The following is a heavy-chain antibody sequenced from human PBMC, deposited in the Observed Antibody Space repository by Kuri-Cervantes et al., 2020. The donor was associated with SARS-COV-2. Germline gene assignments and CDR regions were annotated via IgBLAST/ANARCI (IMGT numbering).Heavy chain of an antibody. CDR1: GFTFRDYY. J-gene: IGHJ4*02. V-gene: IGHV3-11*01. D-gene: IGHD6-13*01. CDR2: ISSSDSTT. Sequence: GGSLRLSCVAFGFTFRDYYMSWIRQAPGKGLEWISYISSSDSTTYYADSVKGRFTISRDNAKRTLFLQMNSLRVDDTAVYYCSRDQVSAAGTANYWGQGALVTVSS. CDR3: SRDQVSAAGTANY.